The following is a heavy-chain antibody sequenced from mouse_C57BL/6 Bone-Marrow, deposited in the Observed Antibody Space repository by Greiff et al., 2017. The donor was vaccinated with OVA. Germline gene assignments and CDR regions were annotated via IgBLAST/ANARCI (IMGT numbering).Heavy chain of an antibody. J-gene: IGHJ1*03. D-gene: IGHD1-1*01. Sequence: VQLKQSGPELVKPGASVKISCKASGYSFTDYNMNLVKQSNGKSLEWIGVINPNYGTTSYNQKFKGKATLTVDQSSSTAYMQLNSLTSEDSAVYYCAFYYGGSYRYFDVWGTGTTVTVSS. CDR1: GYSFTDYN. CDR2: INPNYGTT. V-gene: IGHV1-39*01. CDR3: AFYYGGSYRYFDV.